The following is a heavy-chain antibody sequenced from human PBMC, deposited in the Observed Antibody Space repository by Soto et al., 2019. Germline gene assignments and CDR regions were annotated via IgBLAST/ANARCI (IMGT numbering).Heavy chain of an antibody. CDR1: GFTFSSYS. CDR3: AGIAVATTNLNYFDY. Sequence: GGSLRLSCAASGFTFSSYSMNWVRQAPGKGLEWVSSISSSSSYIYYADSVKGRFTISRDNAKNSLYLQMNSLRAEDTAVYYCAGIAVATTNLNYFDYWGQGTLVTSPQ. D-gene: IGHD6-19*01. J-gene: IGHJ4*02. CDR2: ISSSSSYI. V-gene: IGHV3-21*01.